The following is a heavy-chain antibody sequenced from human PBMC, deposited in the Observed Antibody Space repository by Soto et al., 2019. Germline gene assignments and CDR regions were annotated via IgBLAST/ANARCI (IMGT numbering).Heavy chain of an antibody. CDR1: GGSVSDKTYY. D-gene: IGHD4-17*01. CDR3: ARTTAVPNTLRSRYFFDY. V-gene: IGHV4-61*01. CDR2: VYYSGTT. J-gene: IGHJ4*02. Sequence: SETLSLTGSVSGGSVSDKTYYWSWIRQPPGKRLEWIGYVYYSGTTNYNPSLKSRVTISVDLSKNRFSLRLSSVTTADTALYYCARTTAVPNTLRSRYFFDYLGQGTLVTVCS.